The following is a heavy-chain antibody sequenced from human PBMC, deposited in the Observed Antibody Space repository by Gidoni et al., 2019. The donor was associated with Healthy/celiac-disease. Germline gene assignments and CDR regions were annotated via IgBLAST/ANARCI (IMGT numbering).Heavy chain of an antibody. J-gene: IGHJ4*02. CDR2: IDSGGNT. V-gene: IGHV3-53*01. Sequence: EVQLVESGGGLIRPGGSLRLSCAASGLTVSSNYTSWVRQAPGKGLEWVSLIDSGGNTYYADSVSGRFTISRDNSKNPLYLQMNSLRAEDTAVYYCARDSDSSGWYSYFDYWGQGTLVTVSS. CDR1: GLTVSSNY. CDR3: ARDSDSSGWYSYFDY. D-gene: IGHD6-19*01.